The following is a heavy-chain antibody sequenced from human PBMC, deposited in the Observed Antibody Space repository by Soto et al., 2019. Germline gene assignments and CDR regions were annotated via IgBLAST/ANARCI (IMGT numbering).Heavy chain of an antibody. CDR1: GFSFSSYA. CDR2: ISYDGSDK. V-gene: IGHV3-30*18. Sequence: QVQLVESGGGVVQPGRSLRLSCAASGFSFSSYAMHWVRQAPGKGLEWVAFISYDGSDKLYADSVKGRFTISRDNSKNTLYLKMNSLRAEDMVLYSCAQESDSFDIWGQGKRVPVSS. J-gene: IGHJ3*02. CDR3: AQESDSFDI.